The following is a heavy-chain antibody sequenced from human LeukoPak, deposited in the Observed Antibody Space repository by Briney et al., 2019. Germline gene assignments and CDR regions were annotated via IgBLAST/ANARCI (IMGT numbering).Heavy chain of an antibody. CDR1: GFTFDDYG. CDR2: INWNGGST. V-gene: IGHV3-20*04. CDR3: ARDRHSYDFWSGYYLDYGMDV. D-gene: IGHD3-3*01. J-gene: IGHJ6*02. Sequence: PGGSLRLSCAASGFTFDDYGMSWVRQAPGKGLEWVSGINWNGGSTGYADSVKGRFTISRDNAKNSLYLQMNSLRAEDTAVYYCARDRHSYDFWSGYYLDYGMDVWGQGTTVTVSS.